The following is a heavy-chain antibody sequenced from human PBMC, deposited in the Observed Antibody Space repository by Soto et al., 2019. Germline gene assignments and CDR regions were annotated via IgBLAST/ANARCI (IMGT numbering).Heavy chain of an antibody. J-gene: IGHJ6*02. CDR3: ARQDVVRGVMAFYRMDV. D-gene: IGHD3-10*01. CDR2: IYYSGST. V-gene: IGHV4-39*01. CDR1: GGSISSSSYY. Sequence: PSETLSHTCTVSGGSISSSSYYWGWIRQPPGKGLEWIGSIYYSGSTYYNPSLKSRVTISVDTSKNQFSLKLSSVTAADTAVYYCARQDVVRGVMAFYRMDVWGQATTVT.